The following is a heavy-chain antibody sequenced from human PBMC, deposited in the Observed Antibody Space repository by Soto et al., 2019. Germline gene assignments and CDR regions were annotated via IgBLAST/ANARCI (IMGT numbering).Heavy chain of an antibody. J-gene: IGHJ6*02. CDR1: GFTFSSYG. CDR3: ARDPLWFGELLADRQNYYYGMDV. Sequence: GGSLRLSCAASGFTFSSYGMHWVRQAPGKGLEWVAVIWYDGSNKYYADSVKGRFTISRDNSKNTLYLQMNSLRAEDTAVYYCARDPLWFGELLADRQNYYYGMDVWGQGTTVTVSS. CDR2: IWYDGSNK. V-gene: IGHV3-33*01. D-gene: IGHD3-10*01.